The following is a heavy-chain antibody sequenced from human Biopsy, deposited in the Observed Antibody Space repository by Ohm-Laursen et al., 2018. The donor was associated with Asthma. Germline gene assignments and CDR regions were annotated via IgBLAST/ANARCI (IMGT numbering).Heavy chain of an antibody. CDR2: ILFDGRKI. V-gene: IGHV3-30*18. CDR3: AKDRVAGRSYYFDY. Sequence: SLRLSCAAPGFTFHNYGMNWVRRAPGKGLEWVAQILFDGRKINYPDSVKGRFTISRDNSKNMVYLQMNSLRPEDTAVYYCAKDRVAGRSYYFDYWGQGSLVSVSS. J-gene: IGHJ4*02. CDR1: GFTFHNYG. D-gene: IGHD6-13*01.